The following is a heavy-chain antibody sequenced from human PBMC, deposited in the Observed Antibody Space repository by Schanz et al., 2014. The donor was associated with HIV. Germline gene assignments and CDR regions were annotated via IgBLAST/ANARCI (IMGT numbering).Heavy chain of an antibody. CDR3: ARSPSFGMDV. J-gene: IGHJ4*02. D-gene: IGHD1-20*01. V-gene: IGHV3-48*02. CDR2: LSSASTFI. Sequence: EVQLVESGGGLVQPGGSLRLSCAASGFIFKTYSMNWVRQAPGKGLEWISKLSSASTFIYYADSVRGRFTVSRDNAKNSLYLQMNSLRDEDTAVYYCARSPSFGMDVWGQGTLVTVSS. CDR1: GFIFKTYS.